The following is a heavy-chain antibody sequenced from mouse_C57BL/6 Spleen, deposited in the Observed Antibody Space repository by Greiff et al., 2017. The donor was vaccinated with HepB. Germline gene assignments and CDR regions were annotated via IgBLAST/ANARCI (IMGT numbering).Heavy chain of an antibody. V-gene: IGHV3-6*01. Sequence: EVKLQESGPGLVKPSQSLSLTCSVTGYSITSGYYWNWIRQFPGNKLEWMGYISYDGSNNYNPSLKNRISITRDTSKNQFFLKLNSVTTEDPATYYCARATTVEGWYFDVWGTGTTVTVSS. CDR3: ARATTVEGWYFDV. J-gene: IGHJ1*03. D-gene: IGHD1-1*01. CDR1: GYSITSGYY. CDR2: ISYDGSN.